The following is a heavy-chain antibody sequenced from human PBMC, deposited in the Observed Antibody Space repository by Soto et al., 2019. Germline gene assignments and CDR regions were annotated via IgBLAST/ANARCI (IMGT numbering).Heavy chain of an antibody. V-gene: IGHV3-23*01. CDR1: GFAFSSYA. J-gene: IGHJ4*02. Sequence: EVQLLESGGGLVQPGGSLRLSCAASGFAFSSYAMSWVRQAPGKGLEWVSAISGSGGSTYYADSVKGRFTISRDNSKNTLYLQMNSLRAEDTAVYYCVFVRDLVGLDYWGQGTLVTVSS. D-gene: IGHD5-12*01. CDR2: ISGSGGST. CDR3: VFVRDLVGLDY.